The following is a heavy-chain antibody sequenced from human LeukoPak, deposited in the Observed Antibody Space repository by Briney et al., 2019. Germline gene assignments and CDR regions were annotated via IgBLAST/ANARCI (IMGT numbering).Heavy chain of an antibody. J-gene: IGHJ4*02. Sequence: ETLSLTCTVSGGSISSYYWSWIRQPPGKGLEWMGIIYPGDSDTRYSPSFQGQVTISADKSISTAYLQWSSLKASDPAMYYCARGLIGGNSGFDYWGQGTLVTVSS. D-gene: IGHD4-23*01. CDR3: ARGLIGGNSGFDY. V-gene: IGHV5-51*01. CDR1: GGSISSYY. CDR2: IYPGDSDT.